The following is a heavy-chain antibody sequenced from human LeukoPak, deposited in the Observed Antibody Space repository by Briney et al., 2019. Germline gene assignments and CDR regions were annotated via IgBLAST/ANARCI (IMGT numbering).Heavy chain of an antibody. D-gene: IGHD2-15*01. CDR2: IYTSGST. J-gene: IGHJ4*02. CDR3: AREVGNIVVVVAAPYYFDY. V-gene: IGHV4-4*07. CDR1: GGSISSYY. Sequence: SETLSLTCTVSGGSISSYYWSWIRQPAGKGLEWIGRIYTSGSTNYNPPLKSRVTMSVDTSKNQFSLKLSSVTAADTAVYYCAREVGNIVVVVAAPYYFDYWGQGTLVTVSS.